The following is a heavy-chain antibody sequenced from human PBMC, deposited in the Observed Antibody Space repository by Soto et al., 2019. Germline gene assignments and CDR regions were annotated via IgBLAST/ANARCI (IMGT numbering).Heavy chain of an antibody. CDR2: INPIFGTA. CDR1: GYSFTDYH. J-gene: IGHJ5*02. CDR3: ARDGYYYDSLNWFDP. D-gene: IGHD3-22*01. V-gene: IGHV1-69*06. Sequence: GASVKVSCKASGYSFTDYHIHWVRQAPGQGLEWLGRINPIFGTANYAQKFQGRVTITADKSTSTAYMELSSLRSEDTAVYYCARDGYYYDSLNWFDPWGQGTLVTVSS.